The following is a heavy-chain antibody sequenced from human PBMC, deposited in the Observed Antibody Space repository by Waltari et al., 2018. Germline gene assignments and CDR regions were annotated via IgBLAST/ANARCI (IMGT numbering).Heavy chain of an antibody. V-gene: IGHV3-23*01. Sequence: EVQLLESGGGLVQPGGSLRLSCAASGFIFSSYAMSWVRQAPGKGLEWVSAISGSGGSTYYADSVKGRFTISRDNSKNTLYLQMNSLRAEDTAVYYCAKEGEGIVATIWDYFDYWGQGTLVTVSS. D-gene: IGHD5-12*01. CDR3: AKEGEGIVATIWDYFDY. J-gene: IGHJ4*02. CDR2: ISGSGGST. CDR1: GFIFSSYA.